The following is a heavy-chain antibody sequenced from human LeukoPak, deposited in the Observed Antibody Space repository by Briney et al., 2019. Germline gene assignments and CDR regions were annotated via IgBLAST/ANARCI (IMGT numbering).Heavy chain of an antibody. Sequence: NPSETLSLTCTVSGGSISSSSYYWGWIRQPPGKGLEWIGSIYYSGSTYYNPSLKSRVTISVDTSKNQFSLKLSSVTAADTAVYYCAREGGYSTFWGQGTLVTVSS. CDR3: AREGGYSTF. J-gene: IGHJ4*02. CDR2: IYYSGST. CDR1: GGSISSSSYY. V-gene: IGHV4-39*02. D-gene: IGHD3-10*01.